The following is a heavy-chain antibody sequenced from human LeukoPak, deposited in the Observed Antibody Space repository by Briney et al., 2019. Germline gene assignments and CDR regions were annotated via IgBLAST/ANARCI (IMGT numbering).Heavy chain of an antibody. CDR1: GFTFSSYA. V-gene: IGHV3-23*01. Sequence: PGGSLRLSCAASGFTFSSYAMSWLRQAPGKGLEWVSGISGSGDSRHYADSVKGRFTISRDNSKNTLYLQMNSLRAEDTAVYYCAKVMGSADYYFDYWGQGTLVTVSS. CDR2: ISGSGDSR. CDR3: AKVMGSADYYFDY. J-gene: IGHJ4*02. D-gene: IGHD3-10*01.